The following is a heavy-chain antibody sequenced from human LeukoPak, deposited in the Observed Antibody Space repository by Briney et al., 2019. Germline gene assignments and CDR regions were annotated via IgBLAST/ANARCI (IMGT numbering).Heavy chain of an antibody. D-gene: IGHD2-15*01. CDR3: ASPGEGYCSGGSCYDAFDI. J-gene: IGHJ3*02. V-gene: IGHV3-74*01. Sequence: PGGSLRLSCAASGFTFSSYSMNWVRQAPGKGLEWVSRINSDGSSTRYADSVKGRFTISRDNAKNTLYLQMNSLRAEDTAVYYCASPGEGYCSGGSCYDAFDIWGQGTMVTVSS. CDR2: INSDGSST. CDR1: GFTFSSYS.